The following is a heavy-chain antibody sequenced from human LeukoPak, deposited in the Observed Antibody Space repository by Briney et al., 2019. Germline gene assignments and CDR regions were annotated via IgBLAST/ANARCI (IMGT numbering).Heavy chain of an antibody. CDR1: GFTFSSYW. Sequence: GESLRLSCAGSGFTFSSYWMSWVRQAPGKGLEWVANIKQDGSEKYYVDSVKGRFTISRDNAKNSLYLQMNSLRAEDTAVYYCARIGAGGYDLDYWGQGTLVSVSS. V-gene: IGHV3-7*01. J-gene: IGHJ4*02. CDR2: IKQDGSEK. CDR3: ARIGAGGYDLDY. D-gene: IGHD5-12*01.